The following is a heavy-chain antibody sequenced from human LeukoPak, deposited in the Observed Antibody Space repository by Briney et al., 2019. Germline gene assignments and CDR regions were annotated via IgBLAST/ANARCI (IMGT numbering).Heavy chain of an antibody. D-gene: IGHD6-13*01. Sequence: GASVKVSCKASGYTFTSYGISWVRQAPGQGVEWMGWISAYNGNTNYAQKLQGRVTMTTDTSTSTAYMELRSLRSDDTAVYYCARALGSAAEPLYGYWGQGTLVTVSS. CDR1: GYTFTSYG. CDR3: ARALGSAAEPLYGY. J-gene: IGHJ4*02. V-gene: IGHV1-18*01. CDR2: ISAYNGNT.